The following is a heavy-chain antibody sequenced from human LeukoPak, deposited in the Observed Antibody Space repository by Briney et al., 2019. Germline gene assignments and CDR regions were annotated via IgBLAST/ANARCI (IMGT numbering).Heavy chain of an antibody. D-gene: IGHD1-26*01. J-gene: IGHJ4*02. CDR3: ARVTVGGLDY. CDR1: GGSLSGYY. V-gene: IGHV4-34*01. Sequence: SETLSLTCAVYGGSLSGYYWSWIRQTPGKGLEWLGAINNSGSTNYNPSLKTRVTILVVMSKNQFSLKLSSVTAADTTVYYCARVTVGGLDYWGQGTLVTVSS. CDR2: INNSGST.